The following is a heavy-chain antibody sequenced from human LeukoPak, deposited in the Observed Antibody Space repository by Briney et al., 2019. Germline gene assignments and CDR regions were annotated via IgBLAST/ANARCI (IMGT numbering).Heavy chain of an antibody. CDR2: INWNGGST. V-gene: IGHV3-20*04. CDR3: ARAKRGGDIYYDSSGYYGGENFWDY. Sequence: GGSLRLSCAASGFTFDDYGMSWVRQAPGKGLEWVSGINWNGGSTGYADSVKGRFTISRDNAKNSLYLQMNSLGAEDTALYYCARAKRGGDIYYDSSGYYGGENFWDYWGQGTLVTVSS. CDR1: GFTFDDYG. D-gene: IGHD3-22*01. J-gene: IGHJ4*02.